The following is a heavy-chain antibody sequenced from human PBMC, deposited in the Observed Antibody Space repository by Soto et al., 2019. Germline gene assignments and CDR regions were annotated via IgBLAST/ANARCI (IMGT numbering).Heavy chain of an antibody. V-gene: IGHV1-46*01. J-gene: IGHJ6*02. Sequence: GASVKVSCKASGYTFTSYYMHWVRQAPGQGLVWMGIINPSGGSTSYAQKFQGGVTMTRDTSTSTVYMELSSLRAEDTAVYYCARRPYYYGMDVWGQGTTVTVSS. CDR2: INPSGGST. CDR1: GYTFTSYY. CDR3: ARRPYYYGMDV.